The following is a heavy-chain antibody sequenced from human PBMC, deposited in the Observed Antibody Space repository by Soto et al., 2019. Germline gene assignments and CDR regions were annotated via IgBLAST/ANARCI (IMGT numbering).Heavy chain of an antibody. CDR1: GFTFSSYA. J-gene: IGHJ4*02. V-gene: IGHV3-23*01. CDR3: AKDLVVPAATPPREYYFDY. D-gene: IGHD2-2*01. Sequence: GGSLRLSCAASGFTFSSYAMSWVRQAPGKGLEWVSAISGSGGSTHYADSVKGRFTISRDNSKNTLYLQMNSLRAEDTAVYYCAKDLVVPAATPPREYYFDYWGQGTLVTVSS. CDR2: ISGSGGST.